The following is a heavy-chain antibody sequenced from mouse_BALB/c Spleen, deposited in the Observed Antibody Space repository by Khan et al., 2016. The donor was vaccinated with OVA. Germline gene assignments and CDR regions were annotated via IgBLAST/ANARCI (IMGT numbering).Heavy chain of an antibody. Sequence: QIQLVQSGPELKKPGETVKISCKASGFTLTNYGMSWVKQTPGKGLKWMGWINTYTGEPTNADDFKGRFAFSLETSASAAYLQINNLKNEDTDTYVCARKNYSYDRYCDVWGAGATVTVSS. CDR1: GFTLTNYG. CDR3: ARKNYSYDRYCDV. CDR2: INTYTGEP. D-gene: IGHD2-12*01. V-gene: IGHV9-3-1*01. J-gene: IGHJ1*01.